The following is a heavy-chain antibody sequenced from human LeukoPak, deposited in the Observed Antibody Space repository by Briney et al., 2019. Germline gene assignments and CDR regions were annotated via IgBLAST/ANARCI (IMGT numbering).Heavy chain of an antibody. D-gene: IGHD5-18*01. V-gene: IGHV3-21*04. CDR3: ARARRHYTAMAYFDY. Sequence: KPGGSLRLSCAASGFTFSSYTMNWVRQAPGKGLEWVSSISSSRSYIYYADSVKGRFTISRDNAKNSLYLQMNSLRAEDTAVYYCARARRHYTAMAYFDYWGQGTLVTVSS. CDR2: ISSSRSYI. J-gene: IGHJ4*02. CDR1: GFTFSSYT.